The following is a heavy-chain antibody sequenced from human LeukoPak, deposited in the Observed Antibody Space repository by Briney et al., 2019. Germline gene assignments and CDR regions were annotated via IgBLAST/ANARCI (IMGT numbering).Heavy chain of an antibody. J-gene: IGHJ4*02. CDR3: ARFRDDFPDY. V-gene: IGHV5-51*01. CDR2: IFPGDSDS. Sequence: GESLKISCKGSGYSFTSYWIGWVRQMPGKGLEWMGIIFPGDSDSRYSPSFQGQVTISVDKSISTAYLQWNRLKASDTAIYYCARFRDDFPDYWGQGTLIIVSS. D-gene: IGHD5-24*01. CDR1: GYSFTSYW.